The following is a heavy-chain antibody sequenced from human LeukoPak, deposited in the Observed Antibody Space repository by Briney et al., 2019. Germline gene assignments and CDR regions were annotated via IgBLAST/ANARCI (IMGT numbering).Heavy chain of an antibody. Sequence: GGSLRLSCAASGFXFSSYAMSWVRQAPGKGLEWVSGIGGSGGSTYYADSVKGRFTISRDNSKNTLYLQMNSLRAEDTAVYYCAKAYGSGSFYNSFDYWGQGTLVTVSS. CDR2: IGGSGGST. V-gene: IGHV3-23*01. CDR1: GFXFSSYA. D-gene: IGHD3-10*01. J-gene: IGHJ4*02. CDR3: AKAYGSGSFYNSFDY.